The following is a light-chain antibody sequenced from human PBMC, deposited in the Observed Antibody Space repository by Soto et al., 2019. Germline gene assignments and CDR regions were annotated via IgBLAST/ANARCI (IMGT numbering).Light chain of an antibody. Sequence: IVLTQSPGTLSLSPGETATLSCRASQSVSSGYLAWYQQKPGQAPRVLIFGVSSRAIGVPNRFRGSGSATDFTLTISRLEPEDFAVYYCQQYGSSPVFGPGTKVDIK. J-gene: IGKJ3*01. CDR2: GVS. CDR1: QSVSSGY. CDR3: QQYGSSPV. V-gene: IGKV3-20*01.